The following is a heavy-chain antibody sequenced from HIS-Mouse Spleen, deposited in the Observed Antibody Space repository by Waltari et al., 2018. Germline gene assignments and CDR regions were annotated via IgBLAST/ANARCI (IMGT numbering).Heavy chain of an antibody. CDR3: ARAPMTDRPFILRFLEGYFDY. Sequence: EVQLVESGGGLVQPGGSLRLSCAASGFTFSSYWMSWVRQAPGKGLEWVANIKQDGSEKYYVDSVKGRLTIARDNAKNSLYLQMNSLRAEDTAVYYCARAPMTDRPFILRFLEGYFDYWGQGTLVTVSS. CDR2: IKQDGSEK. V-gene: IGHV3-7*01. D-gene: IGHD3-3*01. CDR1: GFTFSSYW. J-gene: IGHJ4*02.